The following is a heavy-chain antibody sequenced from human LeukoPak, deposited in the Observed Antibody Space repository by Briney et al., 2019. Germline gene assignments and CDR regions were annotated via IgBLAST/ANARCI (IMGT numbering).Heavy chain of an antibody. D-gene: IGHD3-10*01. J-gene: IGHJ6*02. CDR3: AKGGSSFSGYYYGMDV. CDR2: ISYDGSKK. V-gene: IGHV3-30*18. Sequence: GRSLRLSCAASGFTFSSYGMYWVRQAPGKGLEWVAVISYDGSKKYYADSVKGRFTIPRDNSKNTLYLQMNSLRAEDTAVYYCAKGGSSFSGYYYGMDVWGQGTTVTVSS. CDR1: GFTFSSYG.